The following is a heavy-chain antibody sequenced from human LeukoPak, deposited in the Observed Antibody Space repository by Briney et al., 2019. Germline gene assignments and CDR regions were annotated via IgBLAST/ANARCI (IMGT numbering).Heavy chain of an antibody. CDR2: IYYSGST. CDR1: GGSFSGYY. D-gene: IGHD2-15*01. V-gene: IGHV4-59*01. CDR3: ARGVVVAAKLFDY. Sequence: SSETLSLTCAVYGGSFSGYYWSWIRQPPGKGLEWIGYIYYSGSTNYNPSLKSRVTISVDTSKNQFSLKLSSVTAVDTAVYYCARGVVVAAKLFDYWGQGTLVTVSS. J-gene: IGHJ4*02.